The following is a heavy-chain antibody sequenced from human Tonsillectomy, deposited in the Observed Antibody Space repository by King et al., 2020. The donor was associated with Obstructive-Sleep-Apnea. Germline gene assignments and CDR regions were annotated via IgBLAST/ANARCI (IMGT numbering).Heavy chain of an antibody. CDR2: ISYDGSNK. J-gene: IGHJ6*02. V-gene: IGHV3-30*04. CDR1: GFTYSSYT. CDR3: ARGNGIFGVVITQDNYYGMDV. Sequence: VQLVESGGGVVQPGRSLRLSCAASGFTYSSYTLHWVRQAPGKGLEWVSVISYDGSNKYYADSVRGRFTISRDNSKNTLYLQMNSLRAEDTAVYYCARGNGIFGVVITQDNYYGMDVWGQGTTVTVSS. D-gene: IGHD3-3*01.